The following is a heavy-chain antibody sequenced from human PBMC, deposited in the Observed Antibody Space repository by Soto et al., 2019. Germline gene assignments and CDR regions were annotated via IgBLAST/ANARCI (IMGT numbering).Heavy chain of an antibody. J-gene: IGHJ4*02. V-gene: IGHV6-1*01. Sequence: PSQTLSLTFAISGDSVSSNSAAWNCISQSPSRGLEWLGRTYYRSKWYNDYAVSVKSRITINPDTSKNQFSLQLNSVTPEDTAVYYCARGESISVAWFDYWGQGTLVTVSS. CDR3: ARGESISVAWFDY. CDR2: TYYRSKWYN. CDR1: GDSVSSNSAA. D-gene: IGHD6-19*01.